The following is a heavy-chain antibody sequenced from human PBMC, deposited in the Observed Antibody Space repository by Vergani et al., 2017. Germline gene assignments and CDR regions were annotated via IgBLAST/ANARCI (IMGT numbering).Heavy chain of an antibody. Sequence: QLQLQESGPGLVKPSETLSLTCIVSGDSINNGNYSWGWIRQPPGKGLEWIGTIYYTGTTYYNEAHKSRLTISVDTFKNQFSLNLTSVTAADTAVYYCARVQELYDFWSGYRVRYYYYMDVWGKGTTVTVSS. D-gene: IGHD3-3*01. CDR1: GDSINNGNYS. CDR2: IYYTGTT. J-gene: IGHJ6*03. V-gene: IGHV4-39*01. CDR3: ARVQELYDFWSGYRVRYYYYMDV.